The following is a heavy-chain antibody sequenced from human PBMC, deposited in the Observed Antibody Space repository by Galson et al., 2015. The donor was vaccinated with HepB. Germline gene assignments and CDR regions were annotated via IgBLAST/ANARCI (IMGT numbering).Heavy chain of an antibody. D-gene: IGHD6-13*01. CDR3: ARDQKQQLVRRKDDAFDI. CDR1: GGSISSGGYY. CDR2: IYYSGST. V-gene: IGHV4-31*03. Sequence: TPSLTCTVSGGSISSGGYYWSWIRQHPGKGLEWIGYIYYSGSTYYNPSLKSRVTISVDTSKNQFSLKLSSVTAADTAVYYCARDQKQQLVRRKDDAFDIWGQGTMVTVSS. J-gene: IGHJ3*02.